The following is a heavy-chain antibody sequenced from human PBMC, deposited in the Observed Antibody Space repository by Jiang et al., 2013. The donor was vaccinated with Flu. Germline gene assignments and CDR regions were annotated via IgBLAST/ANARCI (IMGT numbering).Heavy chain of an antibody. V-gene: IGHV1-69*06. D-gene: IGHD3-22*01. CDR2: ITPIFGTG. J-gene: IGHJ4*02. CDR3: ARGPDSSGYYYFY. CDR1: GGTFSSSG. Sequence: GAEVKKPGSSVKVSCKASGGTFSSSGIDWVRQAPGQGLEWMGGITPIFGTGKYAQKFQGRLTITADKSTSTAYMELSSLRSEDTAVYYCARGPDSSGYYYFYWGQGTLVTVSS.